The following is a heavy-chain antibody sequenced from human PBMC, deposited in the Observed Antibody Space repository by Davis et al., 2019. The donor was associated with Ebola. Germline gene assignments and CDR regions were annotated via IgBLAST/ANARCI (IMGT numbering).Heavy chain of an antibody. Sequence: PSETLSLTCTVSGGSISSYYWSWIRQPPGKGLEWIGYIYYSGSTNYNPSLKSRVTISVDTSKNQFSLKLSSVTAADTAVYYCARERGDSYGYVDYWGQGTLVTVSS. CDR3: ARERGDSYGYVDY. V-gene: IGHV4-59*01. CDR2: IYYSGST. CDR1: GGSISSYY. D-gene: IGHD5-18*01. J-gene: IGHJ4*02.